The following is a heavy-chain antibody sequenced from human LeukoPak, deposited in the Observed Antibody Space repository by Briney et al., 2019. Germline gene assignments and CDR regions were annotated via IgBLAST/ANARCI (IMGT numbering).Heavy chain of an antibody. CDR3: ARGRAPTSPRYFDY. V-gene: IGHV4-59*01. J-gene: IGHJ4*02. CDR1: GGSISNYY. Sequence: SETLSLTCTVSGGSISNYYWSWIRQPPGKGLEWIGYIYYSGDTNYNPSLKSRVTISVDTSKNQFSLKLSSVTAADTAVYYCARGRAPTSPRYFDYWGQGTLVTVSS. CDR2: IYYSGDT.